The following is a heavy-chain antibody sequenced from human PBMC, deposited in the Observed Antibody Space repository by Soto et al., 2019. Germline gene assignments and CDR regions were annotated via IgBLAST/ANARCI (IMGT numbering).Heavy chain of an antibody. CDR1: GFTFSSYS. D-gene: IGHD6-13*01. V-gene: IGHV3-21*01. CDR3: ARGVSSSWYNNWFDP. CDR2: ISSSSSYI. J-gene: IGHJ5*02. Sequence: EVQLVESGGGLVKPGGSLRLSCAASGFTFSSYSMNWVRQAPGKGLEWVSSISSSSSYIYYADSVKGRFTISRDNAKNSLYLQMNSRRAEDTAVYYCARGVSSSWYNNWFDPWGQGTLVTVAS.